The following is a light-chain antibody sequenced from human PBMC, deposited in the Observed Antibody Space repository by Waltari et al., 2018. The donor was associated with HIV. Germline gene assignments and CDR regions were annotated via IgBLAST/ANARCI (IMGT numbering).Light chain of an antibody. CDR2: DSE. CDR1: CGSVAGGNF. J-gene: IGLJ2*01. CDR3: LLSYHGVRF. V-gene: IGLV7-46*01. Sequence: VVPQEPSLTVAPGGAVTLSCASFCGSVAGGNFPYWFQLTPGQAPRTLIYDSEKKHPLTPGRFSGSLDGGRAILTLSGALEEDEAEYFCLLSYHGVRFFGGGTRLTV.